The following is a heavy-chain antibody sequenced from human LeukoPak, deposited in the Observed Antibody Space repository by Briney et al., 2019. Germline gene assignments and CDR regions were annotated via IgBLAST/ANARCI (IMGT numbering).Heavy chain of an antibody. V-gene: IGHV4-4*07. Sequence: SETPSLTCTVSGASISSYYWSWIRQPAGKGLEWIGRIYTNGNTNYNPSLKSRVTMSVDTSKNRFSLSLTSVTAADTAVYYCARDPYSSHEGGWFDPWGQGTLVTVSS. CDR1: GASISSYY. J-gene: IGHJ5*02. CDR3: ARDPYSSHEGGWFDP. CDR2: IYTNGNT. D-gene: IGHD6-13*01.